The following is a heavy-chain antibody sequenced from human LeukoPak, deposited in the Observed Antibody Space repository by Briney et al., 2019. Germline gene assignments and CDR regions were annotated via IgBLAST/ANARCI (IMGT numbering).Heavy chain of an antibody. J-gene: IGHJ6*03. CDR3: ARGDRIAARPDRGKGYYYYYMDV. CDR2: ISSSSSYI. D-gene: IGHD6-6*01. Sequence: GGSLRLSCAASGFTFSSYSMNWVRQAPGKGLEWVSSISSSSSYIYYADSVKGRFTISRDNAKNSLYLQMNSLRAEDTAVYYCARGDRIAARPDRGKGYYYYYMDVWGKGTTVTVSS. V-gene: IGHV3-21*01. CDR1: GFTFSSYS.